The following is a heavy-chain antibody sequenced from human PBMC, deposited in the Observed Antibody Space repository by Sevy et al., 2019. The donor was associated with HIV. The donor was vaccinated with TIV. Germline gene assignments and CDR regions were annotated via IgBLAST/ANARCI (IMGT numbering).Heavy chain of an antibody. D-gene: IGHD2-15*01. CDR2: MSYDGGNK. CDR3: AKALGDCSGGSSYAAAYYYYGMDV. Sequence: GGSLRLSCAASGFTFTSYGVHWVRQAPGKGLDWVAIMSYDGGNKYYAASVKGRFTISRDNSQNAVYLQMNSLRAEDTALYYWAKALGDCSGGSSYAAAYYYYGMDVWGQGTTVTVSS. V-gene: IGHV3-30*18. J-gene: IGHJ6*02. CDR1: GFTFTSYG.